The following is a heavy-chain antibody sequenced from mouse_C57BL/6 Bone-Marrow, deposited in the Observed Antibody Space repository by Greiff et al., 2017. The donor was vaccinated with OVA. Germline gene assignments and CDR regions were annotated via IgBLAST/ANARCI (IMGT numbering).Heavy chain of an antibody. Sequence: DVKLQESGPELVKPGASVKIPCKASGYTFTDYNMDWVKQSHGKSLEWIGDINPNNGGTIYNQKFKGKATLTVDKSSSTAYMELRSLTSEDTAVYYCARWLLRYYAMDYWGQGTSVTGSS. D-gene: IGHD2-3*01. J-gene: IGHJ4*01. CDR3: ARWLLRYYAMDY. CDR1: GYTFTDYN. CDR2: INPNNGGT. V-gene: IGHV1-18*01.